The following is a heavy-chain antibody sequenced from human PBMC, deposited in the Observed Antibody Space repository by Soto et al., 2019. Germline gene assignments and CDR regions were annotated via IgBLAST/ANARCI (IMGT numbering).Heavy chain of an antibody. D-gene: IGHD2-2*01. CDR1: GFTFSSYW. J-gene: IGHJ4*02. Sequence: GFLRLSCAASGFTFSSYWMSWVRQAPGKGLEWVANIKQDGSEKYYVDSVKGRFTISRDNAKNSLYLQMNSLRAEDTAVYYCARAMRYCISTRCYAGIWTSYYFDYWAQGTLVTV. CDR2: IKQDGSEK. CDR3: ARAMRYCISTRCYAGIWTSYYFDY. V-gene: IGHV3-7*01.